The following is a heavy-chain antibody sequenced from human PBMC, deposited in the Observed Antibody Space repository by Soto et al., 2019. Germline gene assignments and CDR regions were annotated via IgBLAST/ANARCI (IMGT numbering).Heavy chain of an antibody. CDR2: ISYDGSNK. D-gene: IGHD5-18*01. J-gene: IGHJ4*02. Sequence: GGSLRLSCAASGFTFSSYGMHWVRQAPGKGLEWVAVISYDGSNKYYADSVKGRFTISRDNSKNTLYLQMNSLRAEDTAVYYCANGIRIQLWSYFDYWGQGTLVTVPS. CDR3: ANGIRIQLWSYFDY. CDR1: GFTFSSYG. V-gene: IGHV3-30*18.